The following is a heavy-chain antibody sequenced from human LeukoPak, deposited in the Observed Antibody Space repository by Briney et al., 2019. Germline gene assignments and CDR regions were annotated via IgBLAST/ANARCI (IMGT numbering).Heavy chain of an antibody. D-gene: IGHD3-22*01. Sequence: ASETLSLTCTVSGGSIFSYYFNWIRQPPGKGLEWIGYIYSNGITNYNPSLRSRGTISIATSKNQFSLRLRSVSAADTAIYYCARRAYYDTSGYYPASVYFDLWGRGTLVTVS. J-gene: IGHJ2*01. CDR1: GGSIFSYY. CDR3: ARRAYYDTSGYYPASVYFDL. CDR2: IYSNGIT. V-gene: IGHV4-4*08.